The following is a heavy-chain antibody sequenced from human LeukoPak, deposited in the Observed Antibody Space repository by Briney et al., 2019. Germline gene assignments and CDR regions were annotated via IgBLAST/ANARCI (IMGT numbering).Heavy chain of an antibody. Sequence: GASVKVSCKASGYTFTSYGISWVRQAPGQGLEWMGWISAYNGNTNYAQKLQGRVTMTTDTSTSTAYMELRSLRSDDTAVYYCARDGVAYCGGDCYSSDAFDIWGQGTMVTVSS. CDR3: ARDGVAYCGGDCYSSDAFDI. D-gene: IGHD2-21*02. J-gene: IGHJ3*02. CDR2: ISAYNGNT. V-gene: IGHV1-18*01. CDR1: GYTFTSYG.